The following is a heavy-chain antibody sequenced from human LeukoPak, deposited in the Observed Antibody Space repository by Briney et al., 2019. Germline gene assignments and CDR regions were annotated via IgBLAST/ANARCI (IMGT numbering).Heavy chain of an antibody. V-gene: IGHV4-30-2*01. CDR1: GGSISSGGYS. CDR2: IYHSGST. J-gene: IGHJ5*02. D-gene: IGHD6-13*01. CDR3: ARVIAAAGTWGWFDP. Sequence: PSETLSLTCAVSGGSISSGGYSWSWIRQPPGKGLEWIGYIYHSGSTYYNPSLKSRVTISVDRSKNQFSLKLSSVTAADTAVYYCARVIAAAGTWGWFDPWGQGTLVTVSS.